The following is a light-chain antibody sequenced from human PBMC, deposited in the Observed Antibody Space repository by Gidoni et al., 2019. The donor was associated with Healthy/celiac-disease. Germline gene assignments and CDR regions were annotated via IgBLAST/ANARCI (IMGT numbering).Light chain of an antibody. Sequence: QSPLIQPASVSGSPGQSITISCPGTSSDVGSYNLVSWYQQHPGNAPKLMIYEVRKRPSGVSTRFSGSKSGNTASLTISGLQAEDEADYYCCSYAGSSTFVVFGGGTKLTVL. CDR1: SSDVGSYNL. CDR2: EVR. CDR3: CSYAGSSTFVV. J-gene: IGLJ2*01. V-gene: IGLV2-23*02.